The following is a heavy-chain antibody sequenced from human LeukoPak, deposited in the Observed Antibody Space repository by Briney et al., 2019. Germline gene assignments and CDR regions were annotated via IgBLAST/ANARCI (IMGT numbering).Heavy chain of an antibody. CDR3: ARTRDGYDDGDAFDI. J-gene: IGHJ3*02. Sequence: PGGSLRLSCAASGFTFSTYNMNWVRQAPGKGLEWVSYISSSSAILYYTDSVKGRVTISRDNAKKSLYLQMNSLRAEDTAVYYCARTRDGYDDGDAFDIWGQGTMVTVSS. CDR2: ISSSSAIL. CDR1: GFTFSTYN. D-gene: IGHD5-24*01. V-gene: IGHV3-48*01.